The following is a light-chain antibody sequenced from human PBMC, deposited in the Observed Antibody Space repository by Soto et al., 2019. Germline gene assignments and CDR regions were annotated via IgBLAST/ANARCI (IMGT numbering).Light chain of an antibody. Sequence: EIVLTQSPGTLSLSPGERATLSCRASQSVSSSYLAWYQQKPGQAPRLLIYGASNRATGIPARFSGSGSGTDLTLTVSSLEPEDFALYYCQQRSNWPPEITFGQGTRLEIK. J-gene: IGKJ5*01. CDR1: QSVSSSY. V-gene: IGKV3D-20*02. CDR3: QQRSNWPPEIT. CDR2: GAS.